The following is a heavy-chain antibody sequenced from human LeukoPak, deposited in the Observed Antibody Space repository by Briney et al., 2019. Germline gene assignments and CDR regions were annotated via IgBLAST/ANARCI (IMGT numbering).Heavy chain of an antibody. CDR2: IRYDGSNK. Sequence: GGSLRLSCTTSGFIFSNYGMHWVRQAPGKGLEWVAFIRYDGSNKYYADSVKGRFTISRDNSKNTLYLQMNSLRAEDTAVYYCAKVSYYDILTGYYGAFDIWGQGTMVTVSS. CDR1: GFIFSNYG. J-gene: IGHJ3*02. V-gene: IGHV3-30*02. CDR3: AKVSYYDILTGYYGAFDI. D-gene: IGHD3-9*01.